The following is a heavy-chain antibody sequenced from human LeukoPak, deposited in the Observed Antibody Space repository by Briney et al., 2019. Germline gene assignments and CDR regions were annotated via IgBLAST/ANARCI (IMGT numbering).Heavy chain of an antibody. CDR2: ISWNGANT. V-gene: IGHV3-20*04. J-gene: IGHJ4*02. D-gene: IGHD2-2*01. CDR1: GFTFDDFG. Sequence: PGGSLTLSCVASGFTFDDFGLSWVRQVPGWGLEWVARISWNGANTGYADSVKGRFTISRDNAENSLFLQMNSLTADDTALYYCARDHCTSTTCYFEDWGQGTLVTVSS. CDR3: ARDHCTSTTCYFED.